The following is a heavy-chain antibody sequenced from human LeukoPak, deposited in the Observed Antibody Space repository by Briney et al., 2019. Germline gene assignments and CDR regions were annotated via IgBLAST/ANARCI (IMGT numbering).Heavy chain of an antibody. Sequence: ASVKVSCKVSGYTLTELSTHWVRQAPGKGLEWMGGFDPEDGETIYAQKFQGRVTMTEDTSTDTAYMELSSLRSEDTAVYYCATDPIVRLQYNYWGQETRVSVSS. J-gene: IGHJ4*02. CDR3: ATDPIVRLQYNY. CDR1: GYTLTELS. V-gene: IGHV1-24*01. D-gene: IGHD4-11*01. CDR2: FDPEDGET.